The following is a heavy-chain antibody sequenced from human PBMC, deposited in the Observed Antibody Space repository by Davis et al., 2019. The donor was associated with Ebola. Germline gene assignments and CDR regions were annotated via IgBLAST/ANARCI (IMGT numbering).Heavy chain of an antibody. J-gene: IGHJ6*02. Sequence: GESLKISCAASGFTVSSNYMSWVRQAPGKGLEWVSVIYSGGSTYYADSVKGRFTTSRDNSKNTLYLQMNSLRAEDTAVYYCAREILIYGMDVWGQGTTVTVSS. CDR3: AREILIYGMDV. CDR1: GFTVSSNY. CDR2: IYSGGST. V-gene: IGHV3-53*01. D-gene: IGHD2-8*02.